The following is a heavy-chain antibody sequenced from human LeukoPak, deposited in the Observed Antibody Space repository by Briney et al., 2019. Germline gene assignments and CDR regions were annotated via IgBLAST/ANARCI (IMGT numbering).Heavy chain of an antibody. J-gene: IGHJ5*02. Sequence: PGRSLRLSCAASGFTFDDYAMHWVRQAPGKGLEWVSGISWNSGSIGYADSVKGRFTISRDNAKNSLYLQMNSLRAEDTALYYCAIGYCSSTSCFGGEWFDPWGQGTLVTVSS. CDR3: AIGYCSSTSCFGGEWFDP. D-gene: IGHD2-2*01. CDR2: ISWNSGSI. V-gene: IGHV3-9*01. CDR1: GFTFDDYA.